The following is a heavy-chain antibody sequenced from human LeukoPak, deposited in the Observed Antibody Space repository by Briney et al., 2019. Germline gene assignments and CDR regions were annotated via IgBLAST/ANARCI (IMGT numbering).Heavy chain of an antibody. CDR1: GGSFSGYY. CDR2: INHSGST. CDR3: ARQVTFGYAYAYYFDY. D-gene: IGHD5-18*01. Sequence: PSETLSLTCAVYGGSFSGYYWSWIRQPPGKGLEWIGEINHSGSTNYNPSLKSRVTISVDTSMNQFSLKLSFVTTADTAVYYCARQVTFGYAYAYYFDYWGQGSLVTVSS. V-gene: IGHV4-34*01. J-gene: IGHJ4*02.